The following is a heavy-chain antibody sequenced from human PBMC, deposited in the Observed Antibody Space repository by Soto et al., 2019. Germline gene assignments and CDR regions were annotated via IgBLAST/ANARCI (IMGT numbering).Heavy chain of an antibody. Sequence: AAVKVSCKAAGYTFTGYYMHWVRQAPGQGLEWMGWINPNSGGTNYAQKFQGRVTMTRDTSISTAYMELSRLRSDDTAVYYCARVNYYDSSGGGDYFDYWGQGTLVTVSS. V-gene: IGHV1-2*02. CDR2: INPNSGGT. D-gene: IGHD3-22*01. CDR1: GYTFTGYY. CDR3: ARVNYYDSSGGGDYFDY. J-gene: IGHJ4*02.